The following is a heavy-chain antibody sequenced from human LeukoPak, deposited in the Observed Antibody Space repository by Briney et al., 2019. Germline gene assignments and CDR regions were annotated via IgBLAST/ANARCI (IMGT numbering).Heavy chain of an antibody. Sequence: SETLSLICTVSGGSISSYYWSWIRQPPGKGLEWIGYIYYSGSTNYNPSLKSRVTISVDTSKNQFSLKLSSVTAADTAVYYCARDGVGATIWGQGTMVTVSS. J-gene: IGHJ3*02. CDR3: ARDGVGATI. CDR1: GGSISSYY. CDR2: IYYSGST. V-gene: IGHV4-59*01. D-gene: IGHD1-26*01.